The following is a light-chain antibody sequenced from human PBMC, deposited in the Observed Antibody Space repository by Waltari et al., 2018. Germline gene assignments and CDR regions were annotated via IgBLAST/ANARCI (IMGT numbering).Light chain of an antibody. CDR1: QSVSKW. CDR2: KAS. Sequence: DIKITPPPSTPSSSVGDRVNITCLARQSVSKWFAWYQQKPGKAHKLMFYKASNLQSAVPSRCGGSGSATEFALTISSLQPDDFATYYCQQYNSYSWTFGQGTKVEVK. V-gene: IGKV1-5*03. CDR3: QQYNSYSWT. J-gene: IGKJ1*01.